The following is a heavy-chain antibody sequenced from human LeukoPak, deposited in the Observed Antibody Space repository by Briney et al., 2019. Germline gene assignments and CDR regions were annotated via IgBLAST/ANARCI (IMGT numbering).Heavy chain of an antibody. Sequence: ASVKVSCKASGYTFTSYYINWVRQATGQGREWMGWMNPNSGNTGYAQKFQGRVTMTRNTSISTACMELSSLRSEDTAVYYCARARRGVQFGEDYYYYYMDVWGKGTTVTVSS. V-gene: IGHV1-8*01. CDR2: MNPNSGNT. J-gene: IGHJ6*03. CDR1: GYTFTSYY. D-gene: IGHD3-10*01. CDR3: ARARRGVQFGEDYYYYYMDV.